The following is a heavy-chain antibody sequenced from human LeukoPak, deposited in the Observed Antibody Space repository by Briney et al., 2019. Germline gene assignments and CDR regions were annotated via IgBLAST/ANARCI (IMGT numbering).Heavy chain of an antibody. D-gene: IGHD3-22*01. J-gene: IGHJ4*02. V-gene: IGHV4-39*01. CDR2: IYYSGST. CDR1: GGSISSGSYY. Sequence: PSETLSLTCTVSGGSISSGSYYWGWIRQPPGKGLEWIGSIYYSGSTYYNPSLKSRVTISVDTSKNQFSLKLSSVTAADTAVYYCASRGSSMGYYYGNLDYWGQGTLVTVSS. CDR3: ASRGSSMGYYYGNLDY.